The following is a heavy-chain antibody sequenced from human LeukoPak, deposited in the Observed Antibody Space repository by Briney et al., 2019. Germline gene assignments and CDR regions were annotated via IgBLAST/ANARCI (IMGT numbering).Heavy chain of an antibody. Sequence: SETLSLTCIVSGASISSSSYYWDWIRQPPGKGLEWIGSIYYSGNTYYNPSLKSRVIISVDTSKNQFSLKLNSVTAADTAVYYCARRLLTGETLDYWGQGTLVTVSS. CDR2: IYYSGNT. CDR3: ARRLLTGETLDY. J-gene: IGHJ4*02. V-gene: IGHV4-39*01. D-gene: IGHD3-9*01. CDR1: GASISSSSYY.